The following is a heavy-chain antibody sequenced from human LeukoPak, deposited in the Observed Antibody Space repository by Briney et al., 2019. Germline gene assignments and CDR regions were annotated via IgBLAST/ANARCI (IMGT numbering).Heavy chain of an antibody. CDR2: ISWNSGSV. D-gene: IGHD2-2*03. J-gene: IGHJ3*02. V-gene: IGHV3-9*01. Sequence: TGGSLRLSCAASGFTFDDYAMHWVRQAPGKGLEWVSGISWNSGSVGYADSVKGRFTISRDNAKNTLYLQMNSLRAEDTAVYYCARVDLGDAFDIWGQGTMVTVSS. CDR3: ARVDLGDAFDI. CDR1: GFTFDDYA.